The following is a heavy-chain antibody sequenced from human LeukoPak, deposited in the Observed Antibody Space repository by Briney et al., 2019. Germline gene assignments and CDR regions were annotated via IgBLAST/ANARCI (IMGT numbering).Heavy chain of an antibody. J-gene: IGHJ6*03. CDR3: ARDLMGDFWSGYNYYYYMDV. CDR2: IDTSGST. V-gene: IGHV4-61*02. Sequence: PSETLSLTCTVSGSSISSGGYYWTWIRQPAGKGLEWIGRIDTSGSTNYNASLKSRVTMSLDTSKNQFSLNLSSVTAADTAVYYCARDLMGDFWSGYNYYYYMDVWGKGTTVTVSS. CDR1: GSSISSGGYY. D-gene: IGHD3-3*01.